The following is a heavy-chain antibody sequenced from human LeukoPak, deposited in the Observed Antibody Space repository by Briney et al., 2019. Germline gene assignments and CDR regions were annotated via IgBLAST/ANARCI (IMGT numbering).Heavy chain of an antibody. J-gene: IGHJ6*02. CDR1: GGSMSPYY. CDR2: IYYSGST. Sequence: SETLSLTCTVSGGSMSPYYWSWIRQPPGKGLEWIGYIYYSGSTTCNPSLKSRVTMSVDTSKNQVSLKLTSVTAADTAVYYCARDFAVTTAYYYGMDVWGQGTTVTVS. CDR3: ARDFAVTTAYYYGMDV. D-gene: IGHD4-17*01. V-gene: IGHV4-59*01.